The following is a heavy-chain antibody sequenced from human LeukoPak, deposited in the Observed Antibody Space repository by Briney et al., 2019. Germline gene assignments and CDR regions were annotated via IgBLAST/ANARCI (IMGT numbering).Heavy chain of an antibody. J-gene: IGHJ4*02. CDR3: ASLLRATVTTGDY. Sequence: PGGSLRLSCAASGFTFSSYGMNWVRQAPGKGLEWDSSISGNGVNTYYADSVKGRFTISRDNSKNTLYLQMNSLRAEDTAVYYCASLLRATVTTGDYWGQGTLVTVSS. V-gene: IGHV3-23*01. CDR2: ISGNGVNT. CDR1: GFTFSSYG. D-gene: IGHD4-17*01.